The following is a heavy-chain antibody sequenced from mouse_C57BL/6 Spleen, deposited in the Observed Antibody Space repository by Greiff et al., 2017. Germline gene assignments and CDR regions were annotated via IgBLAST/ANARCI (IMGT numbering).Heavy chain of an antibody. Sequence: EVQLQQSGAELVRPGASVKLSCTASGFNIKDYYMHWVKQRPEQGLEWIGRIDPEGGDTEYAPKFQGKATMTADTSSNTAYLQLSSLTSEDTAVYYCTTRDSSGYGAWFAYWGQGTLVTVSA. CDR1: GFNIKDYY. J-gene: IGHJ3*01. V-gene: IGHV14-1*01. CDR3: TTRDSSGYGAWFAY. D-gene: IGHD3-2*02. CDR2: IDPEGGDT.